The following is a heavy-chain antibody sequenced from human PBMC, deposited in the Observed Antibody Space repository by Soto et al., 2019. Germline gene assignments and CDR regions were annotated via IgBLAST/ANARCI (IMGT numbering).Heavy chain of an antibody. CDR2: VYYTGIT. D-gene: IGHD4-17*01. J-gene: IGHJ4*02. CDR1: VGSIGSYH. Sequence: PSETLSLTCAVSVGSIGSYHWSWFRQPPGKGLEWIASVYYTGITNYNPSLGSRVTISIDAPENQISLKLTSVTAAGTAFYYCARDTVLTGMFDFWGQGTLVTVSS. CDR3: ARDTVLTGMFDF. V-gene: IGHV4-59*01.